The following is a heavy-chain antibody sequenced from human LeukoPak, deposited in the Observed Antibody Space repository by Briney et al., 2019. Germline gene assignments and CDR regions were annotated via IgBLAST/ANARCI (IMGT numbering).Heavy chain of an antibody. CDR2: ISRSGEST. D-gene: IGHD3-16*01. Sequence: GGSLRLSCAASGFTLSSYTMNWVRQAPGKGLEWVSSISRSGESTFYADSVRGRFTISRDNSKNTVSLQMESLRAEDTALYYCAKDYAVGSIDYWGQGTLVTVSS. J-gene: IGHJ4*02. CDR1: GFTLSSYT. V-gene: IGHV3-23*01. CDR3: AKDYAVGSIDY.